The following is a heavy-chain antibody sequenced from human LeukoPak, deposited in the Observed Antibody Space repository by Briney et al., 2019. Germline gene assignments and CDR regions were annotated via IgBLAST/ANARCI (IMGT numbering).Heavy chain of an antibody. D-gene: IGHD5-18*01. CDR2: IIPIFGTA. CDR1: GGTFSSYA. CDR3: ARHRGYSYGLSGWFDP. J-gene: IGHJ5*02. V-gene: IGHV1-69*06. Sequence: SVKVSCKASGGTFSSYAISWVRQAPGQGLEWMGGIIPIFGTANYAQKFQGRVTITADKSTSTAYMELSSLRSEDTAVYYCARHRGYSYGLSGWFDPWGQGTLVTVSS.